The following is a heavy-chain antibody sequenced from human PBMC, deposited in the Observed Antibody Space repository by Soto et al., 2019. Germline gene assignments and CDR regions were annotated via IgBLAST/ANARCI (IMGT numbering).Heavy chain of an antibody. J-gene: IGHJ4*02. V-gene: IGHV4-30-4*01. Sequence: PSETLSLTCTVSGGSISSGDYYWSWIRQPPGKGLEWIGYIYYSGSTYYNPSLKSRVTISVDTSKNQFSLKLSSVTAADTAVYYCARDIHYDSSGYYGYLDYWGQGTLVTVS. CDR2: IYYSGST. CDR3: ARDIHYDSSGYYGYLDY. CDR1: GGSISSGDYY. D-gene: IGHD3-22*01.